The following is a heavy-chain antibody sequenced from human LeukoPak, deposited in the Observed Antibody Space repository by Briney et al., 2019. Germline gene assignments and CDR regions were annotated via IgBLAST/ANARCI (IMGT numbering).Heavy chain of an antibody. CDR3: AKSGVAARRGHYYFDY. J-gene: IGHJ4*02. D-gene: IGHD6-6*01. CDR1: GFTFSSYA. V-gene: IGHV3-23*01. CDR2: ISGSGGST. Sequence: GGSLRLSCAASGFTFSSYAMSWVRQAPGKGREWVSAISGSGGSTYYADSVRGRFTISRDNSKNKLYLQMNSLRAEDTAVYYCAKSGVAARRGHYYFDYWGQGTLVTVSS.